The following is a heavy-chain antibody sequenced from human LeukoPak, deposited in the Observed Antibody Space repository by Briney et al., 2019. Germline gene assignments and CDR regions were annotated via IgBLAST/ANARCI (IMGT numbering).Heavy chain of an antibody. J-gene: IGHJ5*02. D-gene: IGHD4-17*01. CDR1: GGSFSGYY. CDR2: INHSGST. CDR3: ARGLYGDLNWFDP. Sequence: SETLSLTCAVYGGSFSGYYWSWIRQPPGKGLEWIGEINHSGSTNYNPSLKSRVTISVDTSKNQFSLKLSSVTAADTAVYYCARGLYGDLNWFDPWGQGTLVAVSS. V-gene: IGHV4-34*01.